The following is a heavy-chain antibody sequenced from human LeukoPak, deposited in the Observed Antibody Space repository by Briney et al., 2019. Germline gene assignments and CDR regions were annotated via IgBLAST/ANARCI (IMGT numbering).Heavy chain of an antibody. D-gene: IGHD3-22*01. CDR1: GFTFSSYG. Sequence: PGGSLRLSCAASGFTFSSYGMHWVRQAPGKGLEWVAFIRYDGSNKYYADSVKGRFTISRDNSKNTLYLQMNSLRAEDTAVYYCAKEYYYDSSLCLDYWGQGTLVTVSS. J-gene: IGHJ4*02. CDR2: IRYDGSNK. CDR3: AKEYYYDSSLCLDY. V-gene: IGHV3-30*02.